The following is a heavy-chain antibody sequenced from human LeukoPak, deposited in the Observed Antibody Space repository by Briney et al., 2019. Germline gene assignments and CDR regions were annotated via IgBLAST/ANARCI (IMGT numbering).Heavy chain of an antibody. Sequence: PSETLSLTCTVSGGSISSSSYYWGWIRQPPGKGLEWIGSIYYSGSTYYNPSLKSRVTISVDTSKNQFSLKLSSVTAADTAVYYCARDPGPRGPYNDAFDIWGQGTMVTVSS. CDR1: GGSISSSSYY. J-gene: IGHJ3*02. D-gene: IGHD1-1*01. CDR2: IYYSGST. CDR3: ARDPGPRGPYNDAFDI. V-gene: IGHV4-39*07.